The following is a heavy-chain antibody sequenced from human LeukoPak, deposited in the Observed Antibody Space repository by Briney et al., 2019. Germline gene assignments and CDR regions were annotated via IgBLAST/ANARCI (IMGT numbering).Heavy chain of an antibody. V-gene: IGHV4-39*07. CDR1: GGSISSSSYY. J-gene: IGHJ4*02. Sequence: TSETLSLTCTVSGGSISSSSYYWGWIRQPPGKGLEWIGSIYYSGSTYYNPSLKSRVTISVDTSKNQFSLKLSSVTAAETAVYYCARLRKMATILPLSRSQEYFDYWGQGTLVTVSS. CDR3: ARLRKMATILPLSRSQEYFDY. CDR2: IYYSGST. D-gene: IGHD5-24*01.